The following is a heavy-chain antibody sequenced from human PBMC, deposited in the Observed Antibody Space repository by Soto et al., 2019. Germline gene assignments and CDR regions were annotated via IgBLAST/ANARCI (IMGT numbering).Heavy chain of an antibody. CDR2: VYPSDSDV. D-gene: IGHD1-26*01. CDR3: ARPMGATSLLFDY. CDR1: GYRFSSSW. J-gene: IGHJ4*02. V-gene: IGHV5-51*01. Sequence: PGESLKISCQGTGYRFSSSWIGWVRQKPGKGLEWLGNVYPSDSDVRYSPSFQGQVTISADKSISTAYLQWSSLKASDTAMYYCARPMGATSLLFDYWGQGTLVTVSS.